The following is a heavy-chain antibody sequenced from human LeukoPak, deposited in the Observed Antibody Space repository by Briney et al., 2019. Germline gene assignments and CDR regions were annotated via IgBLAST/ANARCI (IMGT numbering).Heavy chain of an antibody. CDR1: GYTFTGYY. Sequence: ASVKVSCKASGYTFTGYYMHWVRQAPGQGLEWMGWINPNSGGTNYAQKFQGRVTMTRDTSISTAYMELSRLRSDDTAVYYCARIPNPIRTTKYYYYYMDVWGKGTTVTVSS. CDR3: ARIPNPIRTTKYYYYYMDV. D-gene: IGHD1-1*01. CDR2: INPNSGGT. V-gene: IGHV1-2*02. J-gene: IGHJ6*03.